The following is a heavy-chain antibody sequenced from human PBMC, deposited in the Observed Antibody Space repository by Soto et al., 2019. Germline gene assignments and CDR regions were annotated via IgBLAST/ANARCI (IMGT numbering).Heavy chain of an antibody. V-gene: IGHV1-69*13. CDR3: ASVVHYDSSGYYYFY. CDR2: IIPLFGTA. J-gene: IGHJ4*02. CDR1: GGTFSTYA. D-gene: IGHD3-22*01. Sequence: SVKVSCKASGGTFSTYAIDWVRQAPGQGLEWMGGIIPLFGTAKYAQNFQGRITITADESTNTAYMELRSLRSQDTAVYYCASVVHYDSSGYYYFYWGRGTLVTVSS.